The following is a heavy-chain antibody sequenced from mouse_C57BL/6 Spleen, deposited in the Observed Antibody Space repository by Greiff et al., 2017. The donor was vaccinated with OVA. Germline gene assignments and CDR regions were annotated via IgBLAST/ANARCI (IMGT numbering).Heavy chain of an antibody. CDR2: IDPENGDT. V-gene: IGHV14-4*01. CDR1: GFNIKDDY. Sequence: EVKVVESGAELVRPGASVKLSCTASGFNIKDDYMHWVKQRPEQGLEWIGWIDPENGDTEYASKFQGKATITADTSSNTAYLQLSSLTSEDTAVYYCTPLYGFDYWGQGTTLTVSS. CDR3: TPLYGFDY. J-gene: IGHJ2*01. D-gene: IGHD1-1*02.